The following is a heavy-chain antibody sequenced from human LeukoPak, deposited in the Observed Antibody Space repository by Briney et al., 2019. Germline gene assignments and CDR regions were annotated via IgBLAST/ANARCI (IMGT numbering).Heavy chain of an antibody. CDR2: INHSGST. CDR1: GGSFSGYY. D-gene: IGHD3-10*01. J-gene: IGHJ5*02. Sequence: KPSETLSLTCAVYGGSFSGYYWSWIRQPPGRGLEWIGEINHSGSTNYNPSLKSRVTISVDTSKNQFSLKLSSVTAADTAVYYCARGLVRGLRTTNWFDPWGQGTLVTVPS. CDR3: ARGLVRGLRTTNWFDP. V-gene: IGHV4-34*01.